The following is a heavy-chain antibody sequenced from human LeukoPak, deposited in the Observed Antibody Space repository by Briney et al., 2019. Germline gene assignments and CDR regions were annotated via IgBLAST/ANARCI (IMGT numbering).Heavy chain of an antibody. D-gene: IGHD2-21*02. V-gene: IGHV3-21*04. CDR3: AGGPSPIYCGGDCFRAHAFDI. CDR1: GFTFSSYS. Sequence: GGSLRLSCAASGFTFSSYSMNWVRRAPGKGLEWVSSISSSSSYIYYADSVKGRFTISRDNAKNSLYLQMNSLRAEDTAVYYCAGGPSPIYCGGDCFRAHAFDIWGQGTMVTVSS. J-gene: IGHJ3*02. CDR2: ISSSSSYI.